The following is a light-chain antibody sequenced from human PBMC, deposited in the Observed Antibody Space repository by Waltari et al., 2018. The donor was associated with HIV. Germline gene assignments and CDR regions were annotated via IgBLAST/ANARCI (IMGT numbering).Light chain of an antibody. V-gene: IGLV1-44*01. Sequence: QSVLTQPPSASGTPGQRVTISCSGSSSNIGSNTVSWYQQLPGRAPKACIYNNDDRPLGVPDRFSDSKSGTSASLAISGLQSEDEADYYCATWDDNLNGWVFGGGTKVTVL. J-gene: IGLJ3*02. CDR2: NND. CDR3: ATWDDNLNGWV. CDR1: SSNIGSNT.